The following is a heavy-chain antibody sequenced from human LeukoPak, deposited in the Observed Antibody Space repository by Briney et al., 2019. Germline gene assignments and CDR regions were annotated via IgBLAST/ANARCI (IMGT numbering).Heavy chain of an antibody. J-gene: IGHJ4*02. CDR1: GFTFSSYG. V-gene: IGHV3-30*18. CDR2: ISYDGSNK. Sequence: GGSLRLSCAASGFTFSSYGMHWVRQAPGKGLEWVAVISYDGSNKYYADSVRGRFTISRDNSKNTLYLQMNSLRAEDTAVYYCAKGLKYYDILTGYYDFDYWGQGTLVTVSS. D-gene: IGHD3-9*01. CDR3: AKGLKYYDILTGYYDFDY.